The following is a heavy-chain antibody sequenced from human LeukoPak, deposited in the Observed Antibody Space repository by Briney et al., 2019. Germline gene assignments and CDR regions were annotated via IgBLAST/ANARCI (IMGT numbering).Heavy chain of an antibody. CDR3: ARVTGIAVAGTYY. D-gene: IGHD6-19*01. CDR1: GYSISSGYY. CDR2: IYHSGST. Sequence: PSETLSLTCTVSGYSISSGYYWGWIRQPPGKGLEWIGSIYHSGSTFDNPSLKSRVTISVDTSKNQFSLKLSSVTAADTAVYYCARVTGIAVAGTYYWGQGTLVTVSS. V-gene: IGHV4-38-2*02. J-gene: IGHJ4*02.